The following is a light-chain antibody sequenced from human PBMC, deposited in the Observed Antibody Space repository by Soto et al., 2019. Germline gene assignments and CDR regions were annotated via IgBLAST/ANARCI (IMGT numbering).Light chain of an antibody. J-gene: IGLJ1*01. Sequence: QSALTQPASVFGSPGQSITFSCTGTSSDVGGYNFVSWYQQHPGQAPKLMIYEVSSRPSGVSNRFSGSKSGNTASLTISGLQPEDEADYYCSSYTTSTTVVFGTGTKLTVL. CDR1: SSDVGGYNF. V-gene: IGLV2-14*03. CDR3: SSYTTSTTVV. CDR2: EVS.